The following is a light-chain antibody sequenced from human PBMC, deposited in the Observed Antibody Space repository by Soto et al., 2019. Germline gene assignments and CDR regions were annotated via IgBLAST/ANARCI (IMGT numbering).Light chain of an antibody. CDR2: GAS. J-gene: IGKJ1*01. V-gene: IGKV3-15*01. CDR3: QQYNNWPPRGT. Sequence: EIVMTQSPATLSVSPGERATLSCRASQSVSSNLAWYQQIPGQAPRLLIYGASTRATGIPARFSGSVSGTDFTLTISSLQSEDFAVYYCQQYNNWPPRGTFGQGTKVEIK. CDR1: QSVSSN.